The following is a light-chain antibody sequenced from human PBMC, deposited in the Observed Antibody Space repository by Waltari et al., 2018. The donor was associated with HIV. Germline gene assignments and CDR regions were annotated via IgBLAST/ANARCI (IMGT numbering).Light chain of an antibody. CDR2: SAS. CDR1: QEIGTY. CDR3: QQYYRYPQA. J-gene: IGKJ2*01. V-gene: IGKV1-8*01. Sequence: AIRMTQSPSSLSASTGDRVTISCRASQEIGTYLAWYQHKPGKVPALLMYSASTLQSGLPSRFNGSGSGTDFTLTIDCLQSEDFATYYCQQYYRYPQAFGQGTKLEIK.